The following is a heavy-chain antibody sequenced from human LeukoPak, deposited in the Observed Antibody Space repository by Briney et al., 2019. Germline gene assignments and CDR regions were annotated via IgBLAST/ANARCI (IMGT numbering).Heavy chain of an antibody. CDR2: ISAYNGNT. D-gene: IGHD1-26*01. Sequence: ASVKVSCKASGYTFTSYGISWVRQAPGQGLEWMGWISAYNGNTNYAQKFQGRVTITADESTSTAYMELSSLRSEDTAVYYCAGSIVGGDYYYMDVWGEGTTVTISS. CDR3: AGSIVGGDYYYMDV. J-gene: IGHJ6*03. V-gene: IGHV1-18*01. CDR1: GYTFTSYG.